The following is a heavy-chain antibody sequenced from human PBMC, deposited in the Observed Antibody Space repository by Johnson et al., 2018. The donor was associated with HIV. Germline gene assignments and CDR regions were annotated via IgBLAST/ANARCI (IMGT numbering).Heavy chain of an antibody. CDR2: IKSKTDGGTT. V-gene: IGHV3-15*01. Sequence: VQLVESGGGVVQPGRSLRLSCAASGFTFSNYGMHWVRQAPGKGLEWVGRIKSKTDGGTTDYAAPVNVRFTISRDDSRNTLYLQMNSLKTEDTAVYYCTTVDSSGYHNDAFDIWGQGTMVTVSS. J-gene: IGHJ3*02. D-gene: IGHD3-22*01. CDR3: TTVDSSGYHNDAFDI. CDR1: GFTFSNYG.